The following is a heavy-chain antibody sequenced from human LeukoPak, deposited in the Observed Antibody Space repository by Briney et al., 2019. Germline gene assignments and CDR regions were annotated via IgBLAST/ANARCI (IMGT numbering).Heavy chain of an antibody. V-gene: IGHV3-30*02. D-gene: IGHD3-9*01. CDR2: IRYDGSNK. CDR1: GFTFSSYG. J-gene: IGHJ6*03. Sequence: PGGSLRLSCAASGFTFSSYGMHWVRQAPGKGLEWVAFIRYDGSNKYYADSVKGRFTISRDNSKNTLYLQMNSLRAEDTAVYYCAGPLTLYYYYMDVWGKGTTVTISS. CDR3: AGPLTLYYYYMDV.